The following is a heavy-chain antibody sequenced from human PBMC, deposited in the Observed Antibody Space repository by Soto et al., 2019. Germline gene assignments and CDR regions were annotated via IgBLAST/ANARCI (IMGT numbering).Heavy chain of an antibody. CDR2: IHYSGST. Sequence: PSETLSLTCTVSGGSISSYYWSWIRQPPGKGLEWIGYIHYSGSTNYNPSLKSRVTISVDTSKNQFSLKLSSVTAADTAEYYCARHYDFWSGYYSKEGYYMDVWGKGTTVTVSS. CDR1: GGSISSYY. CDR3: ARHYDFWSGYYSKEGYYMDV. D-gene: IGHD3-3*01. J-gene: IGHJ6*03. V-gene: IGHV4-59*08.